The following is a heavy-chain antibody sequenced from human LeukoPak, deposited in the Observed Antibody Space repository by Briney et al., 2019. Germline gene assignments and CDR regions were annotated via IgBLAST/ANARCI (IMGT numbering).Heavy chain of an antibody. Sequence: SETLSLTCTVSGGSISSSSYYWGWIRQPPGKGLEWIGSIYYSGSTNYNPSLRSRVTISVDTSKNQFSLKLSSVTAADTAVYYCARELPHNTVPAARKGDAFDIWGQGTMVTVSS. CDR1: GGSISSSSYY. D-gene: IGHD2-2*01. J-gene: IGHJ3*02. CDR3: ARELPHNTVPAARKGDAFDI. CDR2: IYYSGST. V-gene: IGHV4-39*07.